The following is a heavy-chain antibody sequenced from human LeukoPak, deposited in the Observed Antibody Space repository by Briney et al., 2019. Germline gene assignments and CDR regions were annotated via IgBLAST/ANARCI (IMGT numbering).Heavy chain of an antibody. V-gene: IGHV4-59*12. Sequence: SETLSLTCTVSGGSISSYYWSWIRQPPGKGLEWIGYIYYSGSTNYNPSLKSRVTISVDTSKNQFSLKLSSVTAADTAVYYCARNPYFYGSGSYTLPIDYWGQGTLVTVSS. J-gene: IGHJ4*02. CDR3: ARNPYFYGSGSYTLPIDY. CDR1: GGSISSYY. CDR2: IYYSGST. D-gene: IGHD3-10*01.